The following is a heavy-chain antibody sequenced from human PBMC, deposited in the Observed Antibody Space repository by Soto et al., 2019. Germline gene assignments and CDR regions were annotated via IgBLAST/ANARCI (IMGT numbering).Heavy chain of an antibody. Sequence: GGSLRLSCGASGFTFSNYYMSWIRQAPGKGLEWVSYISSTGRTIYYADSVKGRFTVSRDDAQNSLSLKLNSLRVEDTAVYYCARSYSSGWEFDYWGQGTQVTVSS. CDR1: GFTFSNYY. V-gene: IGHV3-11*01. CDR2: ISSTGRTI. CDR3: ARSYSSGWEFDY. D-gene: IGHD6-19*01. J-gene: IGHJ4*02.